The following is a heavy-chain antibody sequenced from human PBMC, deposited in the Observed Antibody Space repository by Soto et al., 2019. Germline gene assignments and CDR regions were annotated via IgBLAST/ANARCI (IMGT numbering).Heavy chain of an antibody. CDR3: ASRTTVTSPNYYYGMDV. J-gene: IGHJ6*02. CDR2: MNPNSGNT. CDR1: GYTFTSYD. V-gene: IGHV1-8*01. Sequence: ASVKVSCKASGYTFTSYDINWVRQATGQGLEWMGWMNPNSGNTGYAQKFQGRVTMTRNTSISTAYMELSSLRSEDTAVYYCASRTTVTSPNYYYGMDVWGQGTTVTVSS. D-gene: IGHD4-17*01.